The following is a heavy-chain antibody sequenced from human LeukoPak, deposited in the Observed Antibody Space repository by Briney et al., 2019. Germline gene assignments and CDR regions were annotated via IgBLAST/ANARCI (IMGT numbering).Heavy chain of an antibody. J-gene: IGHJ4*02. CDR1: VLSFSGYY. V-gene: IGHV4-59*01. CDR3: ARGRGYFGY. Sequence: SESLSLTCAVDVLSFSGYYRSWIRQPPEKGREWIGYIFDSGSTNYNPSLKSRVTISVATSKNQISLKLSSVTAADTALYYCARGRGYFGYWGQGTLVTVSS. CDR2: IFDSGST.